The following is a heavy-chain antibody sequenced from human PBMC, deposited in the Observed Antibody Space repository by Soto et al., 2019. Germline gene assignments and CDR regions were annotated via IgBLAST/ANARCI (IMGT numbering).Heavy chain of an antibody. CDR2: IYCTGST. D-gene: IGHD1-7*01. V-gene: IGHV4-30-4*08. Sequence: SETLSLTCTVSGGSVSSGSYYWSWIRQQPGRGLEWIGYIYCTGSTYYNPSLKSRVTISLDTSENQFSLKLTSLTAADTAVYYCASRDPGTSVDYWGQGTLVTVSS. J-gene: IGHJ4*02. CDR3: ASRDPGTSVDY. CDR1: GGSVSSGSYY.